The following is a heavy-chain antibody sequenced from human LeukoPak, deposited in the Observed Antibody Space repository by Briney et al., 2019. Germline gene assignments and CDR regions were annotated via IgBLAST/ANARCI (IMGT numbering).Heavy chain of an antibody. J-gene: IGHJ6*02. CDR3: ARGQQGDYYYYGMDV. D-gene: IGHD1-1*01. CDR1: GYTFTSYA. Sequence: ASVKVSCKASGYTFTSYAMHWVRQAPGQRLEWMGWINAGNGNTKYSQKFQGRVTITRDTSASTAYMELSSLRSEDTAVYYCARGQQGDYYYYGMDVWGQGTTVTVSS. V-gene: IGHV1-3*01. CDR2: INAGNGNT.